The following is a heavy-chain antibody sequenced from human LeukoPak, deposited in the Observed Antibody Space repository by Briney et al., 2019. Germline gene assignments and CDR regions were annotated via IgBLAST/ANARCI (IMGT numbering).Heavy chain of an antibody. V-gene: IGHV4-38-2*02. J-gene: IGHJ5*02. D-gene: IGHD6-19*01. CDR1: GYSISSGYY. CDR2: IYHSGST. CDR3: ARSTSGWFWFDP. Sequence: SETLSLTCTVSGYSISSGYYWGRIRQPPGKGLGWIGSIYHSGSTYSSPSLKSRVTISVDTSRNQFSLKLTSVTAADTAVYYCARSTSGWFWFDPWGQGTLVTVSS.